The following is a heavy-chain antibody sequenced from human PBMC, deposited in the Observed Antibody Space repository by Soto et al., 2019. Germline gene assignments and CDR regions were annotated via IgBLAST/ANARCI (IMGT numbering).Heavy chain of an antibody. CDR3: ARTYGWGTIFGVVIGGYGMDV. D-gene: IGHD3-3*01. CDR2: IYYSGST. Sequence: QVQLQESGPGLVKPSQTLSLTCTVSGGSISSGDYYWSWIRQPPGKGLEWIGYIYYSGSTYYNPSLKSRVTISVDTSKNQFSLKLSSVTAADTAVYYYARTYGWGTIFGVVIGGYGMDVWGQGTTVTVSS. V-gene: IGHV4-30-4*01. J-gene: IGHJ6*02. CDR1: GGSISSGDYY.